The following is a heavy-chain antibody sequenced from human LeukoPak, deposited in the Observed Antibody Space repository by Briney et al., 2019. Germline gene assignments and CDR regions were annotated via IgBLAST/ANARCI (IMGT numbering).Heavy chain of an antibody. CDR3: ARALKKLGILSYYYYGMDV. CDR1: GGSFSGYY. D-gene: IGHD7-27*01. J-gene: IGHJ6*02. V-gene: IGHV4-34*01. Sequence: PSETLSLTCAVYGGSFSGYYWSWIRQPPGKGLEWLGEINHSGSTNYNPSLKSRVTISVDTSRNQFSLRLSSVTAADTAVYYCARALKKLGILSYYYYGMDVWGQGTTVTVSS. CDR2: INHSGST.